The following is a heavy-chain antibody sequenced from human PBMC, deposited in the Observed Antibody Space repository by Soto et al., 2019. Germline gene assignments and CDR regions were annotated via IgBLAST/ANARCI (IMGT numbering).Heavy chain of an antibody. CDR2: ISGSGGST. CDR3: AKGIVVVVAAALSA. J-gene: IGHJ5*02. V-gene: IGHV3-23*01. Sequence: EVQLLESGRGLVQPGGSLRLSCAASGFTFSSYAMSWVRQAPGKGLEWVSAISGSGGSTYYADSVKGRFTISRDNSKNTLYLQMNSLRAEDTAVYYSAKGIVVVVAAALSAWGQGTLVTVSS. D-gene: IGHD2-15*01. CDR1: GFTFSSYA.